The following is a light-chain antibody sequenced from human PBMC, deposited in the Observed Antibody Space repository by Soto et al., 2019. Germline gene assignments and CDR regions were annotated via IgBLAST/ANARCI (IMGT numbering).Light chain of an antibody. CDR3: NSYTRSNTLV. V-gene: IGLV2-14*01. CDR1: SSDVGGYNY. Sequence: QSALTQPASVSGSPGQSITISCTGTSSDVGGYNYVSWYQQHPGKAPKLIIYEVSNRPSGVSSRFSGSKSGNTASLTISGLQAEDEADYYCNSYTRSNTLVFGGGTKLTVL. J-gene: IGLJ2*01. CDR2: EVS.